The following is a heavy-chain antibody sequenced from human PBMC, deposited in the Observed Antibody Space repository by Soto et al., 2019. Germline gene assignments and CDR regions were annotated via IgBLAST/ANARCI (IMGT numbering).Heavy chain of an antibody. CDR1: GGSISGYD. CDR2: IYYSGGT. CDR3: ARDFMVRGTSSIDV. Sequence: KPSETLSLTCTVSGGSISGYDWSWIRQPPGKGLEWIGYIYYSGGTNYNPSLKSRVTISADTSKNQFSLKLNSVTAADTAVYYCARDFMVRGTSSIDVWGQGTTVTVSS. J-gene: IGHJ6*02. V-gene: IGHV4-59*13. D-gene: IGHD3-10*01.